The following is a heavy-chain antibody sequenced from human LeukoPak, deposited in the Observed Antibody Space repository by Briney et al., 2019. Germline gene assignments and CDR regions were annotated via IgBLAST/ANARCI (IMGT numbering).Heavy chain of an antibody. CDR2: IYSGGST. D-gene: IGHD4-17*01. CDR3: ARDSPTTGNAFDI. J-gene: IGHJ3*02. V-gene: IGHV3-53*01. Sequence: PGGSLRLSCAASGFTVSSNYMSWVRQAPGKGLEWVSVIYSGGSTYYADSVKGRFTISRDNSKNTLYLQMNSLRAEDTAVYYCARDSPTTGNAFDIWAKGQWSPSLQ. CDR1: GFTVSSNY.